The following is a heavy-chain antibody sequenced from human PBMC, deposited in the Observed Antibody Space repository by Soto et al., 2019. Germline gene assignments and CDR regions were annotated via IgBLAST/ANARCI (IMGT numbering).Heavy chain of an antibody. Sequence: GGFLRLSCAASGFTVSSPYMSWVLQTPGKGLEWVSVIYSGGSTYYADSVKGRFTISRDNSKNTLYLQMNSLRAEDTAIYFCARHSLIVTPLYGLDVWGQGTTVTVSS. CDR1: GFTVSSPY. CDR2: IYSGGST. D-gene: IGHD1-26*01. CDR3: ARHSLIVTPLYGLDV. V-gene: IGHV3-53*01. J-gene: IGHJ6*02.